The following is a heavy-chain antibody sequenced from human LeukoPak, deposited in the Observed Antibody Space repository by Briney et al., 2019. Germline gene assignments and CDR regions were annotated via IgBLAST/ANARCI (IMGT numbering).Heavy chain of an antibody. CDR2: ISSSSSTI. CDR1: GFTPSTYA. J-gene: IGHJ4*02. Sequence: GGSLRLSCAASGFTPSTYAMNWVRQAPGKGLEWVSYISSSSSTIYYADSVKGRFTISRDNAKNSLYLQMNSLRDEDTAVYYCARDGILYYYDSSGYSDYWGQGTLVTVSS. V-gene: IGHV3-48*02. D-gene: IGHD3-22*01. CDR3: ARDGILYYYDSSGYSDY.